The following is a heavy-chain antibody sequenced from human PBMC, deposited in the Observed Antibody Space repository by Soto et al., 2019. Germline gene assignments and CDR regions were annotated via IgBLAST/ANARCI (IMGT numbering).Heavy chain of an antibody. CDR3: AKDSFSLEWLSPLDY. CDR2: ISYDGSNK. V-gene: IGHV3-30*18. D-gene: IGHD3-3*01. J-gene: IGHJ4*02. Sequence: QVQLVESGGGVVQPGRSLRLSCAASGFTFSSYGMHWVRQAPGKGLEWVAVISYDGSNKYYADSVKGRFTISRDNSKNTLYLQMNSLRAEDTAVYYCAKDSFSLEWLSPLDYWGQGILVTVSS. CDR1: GFTFSSYG.